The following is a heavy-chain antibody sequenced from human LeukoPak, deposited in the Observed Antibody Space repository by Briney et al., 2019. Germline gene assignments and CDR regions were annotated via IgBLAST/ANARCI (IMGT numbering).Heavy chain of an antibody. CDR3: ARDGILPGEVIAARALGYDY. V-gene: IGHV4-39*07. CDR2: IYYSGST. D-gene: IGHD6-6*01. CDR1: GGSISSSSYY. J-gene: IGHJ4*02. Sequence: PSETLSLTCTVSGGSISSSSYYWGWIRQPPGKGLEWIGSIYYSGSTYYNPSLKSRVTISVDTSKNQFSLKLSSVTAADTAVYYCARDGILPGEVIAARALGYDYWGQGTLVTVSS.